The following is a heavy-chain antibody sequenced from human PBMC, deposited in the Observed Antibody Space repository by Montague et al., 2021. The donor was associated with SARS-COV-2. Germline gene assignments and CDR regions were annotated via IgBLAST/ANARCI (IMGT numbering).Heavy chain of an antibody. CDR1: TDSFSGYY. J-gene: IGHJ5*02. Sequence: SETLSLTCAVYTDSFSGYYWSWIRQSPGKGLEWIGEITHSGSTNHNPSLQSRVTISVDKSKKQVSLKLRSLTAADTAVYYCARGADYDFWSGFLRYEWFGPGGQGTPVSVSS. CDR2: ITHSGST. V-gene: IGHV4-34*01. CDR3: ARGADYDFWSGFLRYEWFGP. D-gene: IGHD3-3*01.